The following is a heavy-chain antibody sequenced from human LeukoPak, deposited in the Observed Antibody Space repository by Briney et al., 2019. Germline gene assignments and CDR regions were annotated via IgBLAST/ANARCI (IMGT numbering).Heavy chain of an antibody. D-gene: IGHD3-16*01. CDR3: ARAEKGGLDY. Sequence: PGGSLRLSCAASGFTFSSYSMNWVRQAPGKGLEWVSSISSSSSYIYYADSVKGRFTISRDSAKNSLYLQMNSLRAEDTAVYYCARAEKGGLDYWGQGTLVTVSS. J-gene: IGHJ4*02. CDR2: ISSSSSYI. V-gene: IGHV3-21*01. CDR1: GFTFSSYS.